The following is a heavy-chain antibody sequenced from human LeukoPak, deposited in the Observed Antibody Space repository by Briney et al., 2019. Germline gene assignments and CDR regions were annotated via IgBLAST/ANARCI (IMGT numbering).Heavy chain of an antibody. V-gene: IGHV3-30*18. CDR1: GFTFSSYG. D-gene: IGHD6-13*01. CDR2: ISYDGTNK. J-gene: IGHJ2*01. CDR3: AKGGRAAADRNFDL. Sequence: GRSLRLSCAASGFTFSSYGMHWVRQAPGKGLEWVAAISYDGTNKNDADSVKGRFSISRDNSKNTLYLQMNSLRAEDTAVYFCAKGGRAAADRNFDLWGRDTLVTGSS.